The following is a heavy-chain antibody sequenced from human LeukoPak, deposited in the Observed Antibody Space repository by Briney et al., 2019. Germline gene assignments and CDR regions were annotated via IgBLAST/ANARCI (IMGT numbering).Heavy chain of an antibody. CDR3: ARDLGFLVVIAPRHFDY. Sequence: PGGSLRLSCAPSRFTFSSYSMSWLRQAPGKGLEWVSFISTDGSTIQYADSVKGRFTISRDSAKNSLYLQMNSLRDDDTAVYYCARDLGFLVVIAPRHFDYWGQGTLVTVSS. V-gene: IGHV3-48*02. CDR2: ISTDGSTI. CDR1: RFTFSSYS. J-gene: IGHJ4*02. D-gene: IGHD2-21*01.